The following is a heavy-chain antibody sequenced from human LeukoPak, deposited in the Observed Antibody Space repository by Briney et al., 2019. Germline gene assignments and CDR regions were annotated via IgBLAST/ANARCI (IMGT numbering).Heavy chain of an antibody. Sequence: SVKVSCKASGGTFSSYAISWVRQAPGQGLEWMVRIIPIFGTANYAQKFQGRVTITTDESTSTAYMELSSLRSEDTAVYYCATDILTGYSDYWGQGTLVTVSS. V-gene: IGHV1-69*05. CDR1: GGTFSSYA. J-gene: IGHJ4*02. D-gene: IGHD3-9*01. CDR3: ATDILTGYSDY. CDR2: IIPIFGTA.